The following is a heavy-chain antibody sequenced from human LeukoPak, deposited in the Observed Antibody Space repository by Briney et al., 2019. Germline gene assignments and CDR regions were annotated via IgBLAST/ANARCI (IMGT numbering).Heavy chain of an antibody. J-gene: IGHJ4*02. CDR3: ARDFAREFTIDY. Sequence: GGSLRLSCAASGFTFSSYSMNWVRQAPGKGLEWVSSISSSSSYIYYADSVKGRFTISRDNAKNSLYLQMNSPRAEDTAVYYCARDFAREFTIDYWGQGTLVTVSS. CDR2: ISSSSSYI. V-gene: IGHV3-21*01. D-gene: IGHD3-10*01. CDR1: GFTFSSYS.